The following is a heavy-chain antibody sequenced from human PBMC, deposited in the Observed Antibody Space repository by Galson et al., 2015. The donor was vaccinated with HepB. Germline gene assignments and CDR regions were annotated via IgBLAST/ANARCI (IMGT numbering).Heavy chain of an antibody. CDR2: IRSKANSYAT. CDR3: TRFRRDGYEYSNSNWYFDL. CDR1: GFTFSGSA. J-gene: IGHJ2*01. V-gene: IGHV3-73*01. Sequence: SLRLSCAASGFTFSGSAMHWVRQASGKGLEWVGRIRSKANSYATAYAASVKGRFTISRDDSKNTAYLQINSLKTEDTAVYYCTRFRRDGYEYSNSNWYFDLWGRGTLVTVSS. D-gene: IGHD5-24*01.